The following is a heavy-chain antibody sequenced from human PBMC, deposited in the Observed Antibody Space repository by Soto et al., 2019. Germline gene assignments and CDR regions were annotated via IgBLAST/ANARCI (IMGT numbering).Heavy chain of an antibody. J-gene: IGHJ4*02. V-gene: IGHV3-73*01. CDR3: TRPQLLWFGESEGYYFDY. D-gene: IGHD3-10*01. CDR2: IRSKANSYAT. CDR1: GFTFSGSA. Sequence: GGSLRLSCSASGFTFSGSAMHWVRQASGKGLEWVGRIRSKANSYATAYAASVKGRFTISRDDSKNTAYLQMNSLKTEDTAVYYCTRPQLLWFGESEGYYFDYWGQGTLVTVSS.